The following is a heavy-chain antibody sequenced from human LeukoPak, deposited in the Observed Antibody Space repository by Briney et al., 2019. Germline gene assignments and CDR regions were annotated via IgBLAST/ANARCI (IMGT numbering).Heavy chain of an antibody. D-gene: IGHD1-26*01. J-gene: IGHJ4*02. CDR1: GFTFSTYT. Sequence: GGSLRLSCAASGFTFSTYTMNWVRQAPGKGLEWVSYITSSSSIMYYADSVKGRFTISRDNSKNTLSLQMNSLRAEDTAVYYCAKENPVGGTNYFDYWGQGTLVTVPS. CDR2: ITSSSSIM. V-gene: IGHV3-48*01. CDR3: AKENPVGGTNYFDY.